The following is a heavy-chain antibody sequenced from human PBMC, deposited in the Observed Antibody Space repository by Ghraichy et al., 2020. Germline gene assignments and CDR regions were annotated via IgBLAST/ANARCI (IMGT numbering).Heavy chain of an antibody. Sequence: SETLSLTCTVSGGSISSYYWSWIRQPPGKGLEWIGYIYYSGSTNYNPSLKSRVTISVDTSKNQFSLKLSSVTAADTAVYYCAMLEYSSSSVDYWGQGTLVTVSS. CDR2: IYYSGST. D-gene: IGHD6-6*01. J-gene: IGHJ4*02. CDR3: AMLEYSSSSVDY. CDR1: GGSISSYY. V-gene: IGHV4-59*08.